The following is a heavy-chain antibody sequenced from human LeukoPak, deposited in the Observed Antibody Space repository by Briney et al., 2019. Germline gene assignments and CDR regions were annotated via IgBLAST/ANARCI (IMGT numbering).Heavy chain of an antibody. CDR2: ISYDGNNK. CDR3: AKVDSSGWQNIDY. Sequence: GGSLILSCAASGFTFSTYVMHWVRQAPGKGLEWVAVISYDGNNKYYADSVKGRFTISRDNSKNTLYVQMNNLRAEDTAVYYCAKVDSSGWQNIDYWGQGTLVTVSS. V-gene: IGHV3-30*18. D-gene: IGHD6-19*01. CDR1: GFTFSTYV. J-gene: IGHJ4*02.